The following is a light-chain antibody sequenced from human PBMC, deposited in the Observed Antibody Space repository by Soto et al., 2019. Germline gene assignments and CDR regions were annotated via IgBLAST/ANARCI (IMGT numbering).Light chain of an antibody. Sequence: QSVLTQPASVSGSPGQSITISCTGTTSDVGLYNYVSWYQQHPGKAPKLMISEVSNRPSGVSNRFSGSKSGNTASLTISGLQGEDEADYYCSSSSSSDTLVFGAGTKLT. V-gene: IGLV2-14*01. CDR2: EVS. CDR3: SSSSSSDTLV. CDR1: TSDVGLYNY. J-gene: IGLJ2*01.